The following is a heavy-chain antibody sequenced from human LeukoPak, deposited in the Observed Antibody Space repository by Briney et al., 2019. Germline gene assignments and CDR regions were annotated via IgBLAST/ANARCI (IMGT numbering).Heavy chain of an antibody. V-gene: IGHV4-30-2*01. CDR3: ATSKGSSWAVFDY. Sequence: SETLSLTCTVSGVSISSGGYYWNWIRQPPGKGLEWIGYIYHSGSTYYNPSLKSRVTISVDRSKNQFSLKLSSVTAADTAMYYCATSKGSSWAVFDYWGQGTLVTVSS. CDR1: GVSISSGGYY. D-gene: IGHD6-13*01. J-gene: IGHJ4*02. CDR2: IYHSGST.